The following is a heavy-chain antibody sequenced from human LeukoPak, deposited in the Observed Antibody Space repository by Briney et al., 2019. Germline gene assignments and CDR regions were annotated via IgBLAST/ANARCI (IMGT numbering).Heavy chain of an antibody. J-gene: IGHJ4*02. Sequence: SETLSLTCTVSGVSISSYYWSWIRQPPGKGREWIGYIYYSGSTNYNPSLKSRVTISVDTSKNQFSLKLSSVTAADTAVYYCARDRLAVAGTLTADYWGQGTLVTVSS. CDR2: IYYSGST. D-gene: IGHD6-19*01. CDR3: ARDRLAVAGTLTADY. CDR1: GVSISSYY. V-gene: IGHV4-59*01.